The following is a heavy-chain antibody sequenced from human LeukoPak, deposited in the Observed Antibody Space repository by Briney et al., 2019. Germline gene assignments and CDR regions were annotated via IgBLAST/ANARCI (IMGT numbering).Heavy chain of an antibody. J-gene: IGHJ3*02. V-gene: IGHV3-20*04. CDR1: GFTFDDYG. CDR2: IYWNGGST. Sequence: GGSLRLPCAASGFTFDDYGMSWVRQAPGKGLEWVSGIYWNGGSTGYADSVKGRFTISRDSAKNSLYLQMNSLRAEDTAVYYCAKDGVDYGASFRAFDIWGQGTMVTVSS. D-gene: IGHD3-16*01. CDR3: AKDGVDYGASFRAFDI.